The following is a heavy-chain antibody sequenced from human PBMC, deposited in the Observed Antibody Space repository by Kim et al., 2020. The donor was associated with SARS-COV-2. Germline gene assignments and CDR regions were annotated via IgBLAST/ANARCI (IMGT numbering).Heavy chain of an antibody. J-gene: IGHJ4*02. Sequence: YSQKFQGRVTITRDTSASTAYMELSSLRSEDTAVYYCARVIQYQQLVADYWGQGTLVTVSS. D-gene: IGHD6-13*01. CDR3: ARVIQYQQLVADY. V-gene: IGHV1-3*01.